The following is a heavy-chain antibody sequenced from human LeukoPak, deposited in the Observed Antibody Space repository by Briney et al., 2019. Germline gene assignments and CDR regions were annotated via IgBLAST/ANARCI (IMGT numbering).Heavy chain of an antibody. CDR2: IIPIFGTA. D-gene: IGHD2-15*01. Sequence: SVKVSCKASGGTFSSYAISWVRQAPGQGLEWMGGIIPIFGTANYAQKFQGRVTITTDESTSTAYMELSSLRSEDTAVYYCAREGYCSGGSCSYYFDYWGQGTLVTVSS. CDR3: AREGYCSGGSCSYYFDY. J-gene: IGHJ4*02. V-gene: IGHV1-69*05. CDR1: GGTFSSYA.